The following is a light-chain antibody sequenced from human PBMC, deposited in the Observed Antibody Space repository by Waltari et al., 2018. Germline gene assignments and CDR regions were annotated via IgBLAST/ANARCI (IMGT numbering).Light chain of an antibody. CDR1: QSVSSS. J-gene: IGKJ3*01. Sequence: EIVITQSPATLSLSPGERATLSCRASQSVSSSLVWYQQKPGQAPRLLINGASSRATGIPDRFTGSGSGTDFTLTISSLEPEDVGVYYCLQRSNWPLTFGPGTKLDIK. V-gene: IGKV3D-15*01. CDR2: GAS. CDR3: LQRSNWPLT.